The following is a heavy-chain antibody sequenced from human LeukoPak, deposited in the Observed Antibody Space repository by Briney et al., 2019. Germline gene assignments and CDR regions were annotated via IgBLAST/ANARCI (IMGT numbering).Heavy chain of an antibody. V-gene: IGHV5-51*01. CDR2: IYPGDSDT. CDR1: GYIFTSYW. Sequence: GESLNISRKGSGYIFTSYWSGWVREIRGRGLEWMGIIYPGDSDTRYSPSFQGQITISTDKSFSTASLQWSSLQASDTATYYYAGVEIAVAGTLADYYYGMDVWGQGTTVTVSS. CDR3: AGVEIAVAGTLADYYYGMDV. J-gene: IGHJ6*02. D-gene: IGHD6-19*01.